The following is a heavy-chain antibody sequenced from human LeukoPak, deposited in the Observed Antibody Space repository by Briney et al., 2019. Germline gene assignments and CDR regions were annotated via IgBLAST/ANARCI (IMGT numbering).Heavy chain of an antibody. CDR3: AREIEETAPALDY. CDR2: ISGSGGST. Sequence: TGGSLRLSCSASGFTFTSYTMSWVRQAPGKGLEWVSAISGSGGSTYYTDSVKGRFTISRDNSKNTLYLQMNSLRAEDTAVYYCAREIEETAPALDYWGQGTLVTVSS. V-gene: IGHV3-23*01. D-gene: IGHD2-21*02. CDR1: GFTFTSYT. J-gene: IGHJ4*02.